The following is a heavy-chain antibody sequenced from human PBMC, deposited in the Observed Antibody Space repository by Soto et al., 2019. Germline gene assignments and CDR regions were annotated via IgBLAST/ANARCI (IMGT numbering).Heavy chain of an antibody. D-gene: IGHD5-12*01. CDR2: ISSSGSSV. Sequence: PGGSLRLSCAASRFTFSTYEMHWVRQAPGKGLEWVSCISSSGSSVYYADSVKGRFTISRDNSRNSLYLQMNSLRDEDTALYYCVRYCSSTLCNGVATRTFDYWRQGALVTVSS. CDR3: VRYCSSTLCNGVATRTFDY. CDR1: RFTFSTYE. V-gene: IGHV3-48*03. J-gene: IGHJ4*02.